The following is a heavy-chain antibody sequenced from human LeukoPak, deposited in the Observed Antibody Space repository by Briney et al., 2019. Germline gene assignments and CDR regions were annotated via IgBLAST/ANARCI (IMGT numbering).Heavy chain of an antibody. CDR2: INHSGST. CDR3: ARAIGVLRFLEWFPHDAFDI. J-gene: IGHJ3*02. V-gene: IGHV4-34*01. Sequence: SETLSLTCAVYGGSFSGYYWSWIRQPPGKGLEWIGEINHSGSTNYNPSLKSRVTISVDTSKNQFSLKLSSVTAVDTAVYYCARAIGVLRFLEWFPHDAFDIWGQGTMVTVSS. D-gene: IGHD3-3*01. CDR1: GGSFSGYY.